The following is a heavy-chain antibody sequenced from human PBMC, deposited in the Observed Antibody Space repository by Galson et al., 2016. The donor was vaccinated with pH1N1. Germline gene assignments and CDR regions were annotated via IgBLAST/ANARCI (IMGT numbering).Heavy chain of an antibody. Sequence: SLRLSCAVSGFTFSSYGMRWVRQSPGKGLEWVTFIRYDGSNKYYAESVKGRFMISRDNSQNMLYLQMTSLRTEDTAVYYCAKSGGQSGPPLEYWGQGTLVIVSS. J-gene: IGHJ4*02. CDR1: GFTFSSYG. V-gene: IGHV3-30*02. D-gene: IGHD3-10*01. CDR2: IRYDGSNK. CDR3: AKSGGQSGPPLEY.